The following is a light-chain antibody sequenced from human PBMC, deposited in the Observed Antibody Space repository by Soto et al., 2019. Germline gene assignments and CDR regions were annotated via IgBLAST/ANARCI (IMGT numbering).Light chain of an antibody. J-gene: IGLJ1*01. CDR3: CSYTPSSTRV. Sequence: QSVLAQPASVSGSPGQSITISCAGTNRDVGGYNYVSWYQQYPGKVPKLIIYEVTNRPSGVSNRFSGSKSGNTASLTISGLQAEDEADYYCCSYTPSSTRVFGTGTKVTVL. V-gene: IGLV2-14*01. CDR1: NRDVGGYNY. CDR2: EVT.